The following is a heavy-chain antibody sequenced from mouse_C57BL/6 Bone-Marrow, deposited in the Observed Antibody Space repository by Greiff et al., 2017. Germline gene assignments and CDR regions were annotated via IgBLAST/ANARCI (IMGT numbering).Heavy chain of an antibody. Sequence: QVQLQPPGAELVKPGASVKMSCKASGYTFTSYWITWVKQRPGQGLEWIGDIYPGSGSTNYNEKFKSKATLTVDTSSSTAYMQLSSLTSEDSAVYYCAMGDGYLYYFDYWGQGTTLTVSS. J-gene: IGHJ2*01. D-gene: IGHD2-3*01. CDR3: AMGDGYLYYFDY. CDR2: IYPGSGST. CDR1: GYTFTSYW. V-gene: IGHV1-55*01.